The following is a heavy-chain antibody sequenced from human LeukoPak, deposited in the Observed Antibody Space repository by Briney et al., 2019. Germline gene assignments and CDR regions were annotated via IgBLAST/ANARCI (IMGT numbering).Heavy chain of an antibody. D-gene: IGHD3-22*01. CDR1: GFTFSSFW. J-gene: IGHJ4*02. V-gene: IGHV3-74*01. CDR3: ARDPNNYDSH. Sequence: GGSLRLSCAASGFTFSSFWMHWVRQVPGKRLEWVSRITPDGDGSTYAASVQGRFTISRDNAKDTVYLQMSNLRAEDTALYYCARDPNNYDSHLGQGTLVTVSS. CDR2: ITPDGDGS.